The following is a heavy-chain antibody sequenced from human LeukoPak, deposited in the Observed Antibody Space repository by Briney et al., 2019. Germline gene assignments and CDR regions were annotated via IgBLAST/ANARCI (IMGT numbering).Heavy chain of an antibody. D-gene: IGHD3-16*02. CDR1: GFTFSSYG. V-gene: IGHV3-30*03. J-gene: IGHJ4*02. Sequence: GGSLRLSCAASGFTFSSYGMHWVRQAPGKGLEWVAVISYDGSNKYYADSVKGRFTISRDNSKNTLYLQMNSLRAEDTAVYYCAREEDYDYVWGSYRYGFDYWGQGTLVTVSS. CDR3: AREEDYDYVWGSYRYGFDY. CDR2: ISYDGSNK.